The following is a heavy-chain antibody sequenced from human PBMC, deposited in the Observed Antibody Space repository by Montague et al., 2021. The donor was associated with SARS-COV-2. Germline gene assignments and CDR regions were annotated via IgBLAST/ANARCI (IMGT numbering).Heavy chain of an antibody. CDR1: GFTFNNYA. V-gene: IGHV3-30*09. CDR2: ISYDGSNK. D-gene: IGHD6-19*01. CDR3: VRASLIKVRIAVAGRTVY. J-gene: IGHJ4*02. Sequence: SLRLSCAASGFTFNNYAMHWVRQAPGKGLEWVAIISYDGSNKYYADSVKGRFAISRDNSKNTLYLQMNSLRAEDTAVYYCVRASLIKVRIAVAGRTVYWGQGTLVTISS.